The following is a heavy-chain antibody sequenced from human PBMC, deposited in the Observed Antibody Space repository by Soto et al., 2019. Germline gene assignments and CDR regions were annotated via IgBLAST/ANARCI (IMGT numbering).Heavy chain of an antibody. J-gene: IGHJ4*02. Sequence: QITLKESGPTLVKPTQTLTLTCTFSGFSLPTDRVGVGWIRQPPGKALEWLAVIYWDDTKTYRPSLKSRLTITKDTSKNQLALTMTDMDHVDTATYYCAHAYGGRSLYWGQGTLVTVSS. CDR1: GFSLPTDRVG. CDR3: AHAYGGRSLY. CDR2: IYWDDTK. V-gene: IGHV2-5*02. D-gene: IGHD1-26*01.